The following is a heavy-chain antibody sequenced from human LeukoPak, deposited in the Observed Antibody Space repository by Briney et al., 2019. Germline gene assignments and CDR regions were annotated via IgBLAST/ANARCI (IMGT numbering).Heavy chain of an antibody. D-gene: IGHD6-13*01. V-gene: IGHV3-7*01. Sequence: GGSLRLSCAASGFSFSGYWMSWVRQAPGEGLEWVANIKQDGSEKHYGDSVKGRFIISRDNAKNSQYLQMNSLRAEDTAVYYCARVGGSSWTDYWGQGTLVTVSS. CDR1: GFSFSGYW. CDR2: IKQDGSEK. J-gene: IGHJ4*02. CDR3: ARVGGSSWTDY.